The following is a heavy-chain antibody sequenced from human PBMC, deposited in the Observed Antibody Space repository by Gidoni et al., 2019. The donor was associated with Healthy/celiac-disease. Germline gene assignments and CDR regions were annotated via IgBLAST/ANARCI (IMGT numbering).Heavy chain of an antibody. V-gene: IGHV4-59*01. CDR1: GGSISSYY. CDR3: ARDRDMTYGMDV. Sequence: QVQLQESGPGLVKPSETLSLTCTVSGGSISSYYWSWIRQPPGKGLEWIGYIYYSGSTNYNPSLKSRVTISVDTSKNQFSLKLSSVTAADTAVYYCARDRDMTYGMDVWGQGTTVTVSS. D-gene: IGHD2-15*01. CDR2: IYYSGST. J-gene: IGHJ6*02.